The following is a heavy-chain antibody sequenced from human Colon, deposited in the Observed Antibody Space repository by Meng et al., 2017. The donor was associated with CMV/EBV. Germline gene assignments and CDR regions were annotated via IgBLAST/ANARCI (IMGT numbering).Heavy chain of an antibody. CDR2: INPNSGGT. CDR1: GYTFTDYY. D-gene: IGHD3-10*01. Sequence: ASVKVSCKASGYTFTDYYMYWVRQAPGQGLEWMGRINPNSGGTNHAQKFQGRVTMTRDTSISTAYMELSRLRSDDTAVYYCARDVNPSWTSGYYYGMDVWGQGTTGT. CDR3: ARDVNPSWTSGYYYGMDV. J-gene: IGHJ6*02. V-gene: IGHV1-2*06.